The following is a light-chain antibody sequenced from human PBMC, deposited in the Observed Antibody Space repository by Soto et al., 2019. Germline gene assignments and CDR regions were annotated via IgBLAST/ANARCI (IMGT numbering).Light chain of an antibody. V-gene: IGLV2-14*01. CDR1: SSDIGGYNY. J-gene: IGLJ1*01. CDR2: EVT. CDR3: CSYVGATTYV. Sequence: QSALTQPASVSGSPGQSITISCTGGSSDIGGYNYVSWFQQHPGKAPKLMIYEVTNRPSGVSNRFSGSKSGSTASLTISGLQAEDEADYYCCSYVGATTYVFGSGTKLTVL.